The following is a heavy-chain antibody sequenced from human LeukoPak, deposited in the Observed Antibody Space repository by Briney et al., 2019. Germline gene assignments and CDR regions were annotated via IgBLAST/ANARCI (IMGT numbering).Heavy chain of an antibody. CDR3: ASASSHRTAAGGDY. J-gene: IGHJ4*02. CDR2: ISGDGGSR. CDR1: GFTFSTYW. V-gene: IGHV3-74*01. Sequence: PGGSLRLSCAASGFTFSTYWMHWVRQAPGKGLVWVSRISGDGGSRNYADSVKGRFTISRDNAKNTLYLQMSSLRVEDTAVYYCASASSHRTAAGGDYWGQGTLVTVST. D-gene: IGHD6-13*01.